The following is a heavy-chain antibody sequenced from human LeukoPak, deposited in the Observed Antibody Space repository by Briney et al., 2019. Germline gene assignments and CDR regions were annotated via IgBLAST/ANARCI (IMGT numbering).Heavy chain of an antibody. Sequence: SQTLSLTCTVSGGSISSGGYYWSWIRQHPGKGLEWIGYIYYSGSTYYNPSLKSRVTISVDTSKNQFSLKLSSVTAADTAVYYCARNGLRSGGFMVRGVIGWFDPWGQGTLVTVSS. CDR1: GGSISSGGYY. D-gene: IGHD3-10*01. V-gene: IGHV4-31*03. CDR2: IYYSGST. CDR3: ARNGLRSGGFMVRGVIGWFDP. J-gene: IGHJ5*02.